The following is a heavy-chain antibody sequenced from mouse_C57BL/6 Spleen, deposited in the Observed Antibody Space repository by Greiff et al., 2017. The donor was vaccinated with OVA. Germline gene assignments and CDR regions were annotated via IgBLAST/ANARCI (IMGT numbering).Heavy chain of an antibody. CDR1: GFNIKDYY. V-gene: IGHV14-2*01. CDR2: IDPEDGET. J-gene: IGHJ3*01. CDR3: ARSNTVTTWFAY. Sequence: EVQRVESGAELVKPGASVKLSCTASGFNIKDYYMHWVKQRTEQGLEWIGRIDPEDGETKYAPKFQGKATITADTSSNTAYLQLSSLTSEDTAVYYCARSNTVTTWFAYWGQGTLVTVSA. D-gene: IGHD2-1*01.